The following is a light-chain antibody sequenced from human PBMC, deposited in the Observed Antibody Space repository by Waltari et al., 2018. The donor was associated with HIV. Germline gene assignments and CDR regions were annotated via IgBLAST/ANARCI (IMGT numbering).Light chain of an antibody. CDR3: ATWDDSLSWV. V-gene: IGLV1-44*01. CDR1: SSNIGSNT. Sequence: QSVLTQPPSASGTPGRRVTISCSGSSSNIGSNTVHWYQQLPETAPQLLIYSNNQRPSGVPDRFAGAKAGTSASVAISGLQSEDEADYYCATWDDSLSWVFGGGTKLTVL. J-gene: IGLJ3*02. CDR2: SNN.